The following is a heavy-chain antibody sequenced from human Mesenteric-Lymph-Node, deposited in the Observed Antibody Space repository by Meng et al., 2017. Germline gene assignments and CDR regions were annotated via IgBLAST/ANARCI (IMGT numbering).Heavy chain of an antibody. CDR3: ATQESRDGHNPY. J-gene: IGHJ4*02. CDR2: IYHSGST. Sequence: QVQLEGSVPGRVKPSETLALTCAVSGGSSSSVNWWTWVRQSPGKGLEWIGEIYHSGSTNYNPSLKSRVTISVDKSKNQFSLKLTSVTAADTAVYYCATQESRDGHNPYWGQGTLVTVSS. D-gene: IGHD5-24*01. CDR1: GGSSSSVNW. V-gene: IGHV4-4*02.